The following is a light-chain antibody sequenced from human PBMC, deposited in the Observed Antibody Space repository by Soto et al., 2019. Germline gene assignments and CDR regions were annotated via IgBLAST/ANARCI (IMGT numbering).Light chain of an antibody. CDR1: QSVSSSY. CDR2: AAS. J-gene: IGKJ5*01. Sequence: IVLTQSPGTLSLSPGERATLSCRASQSVSSSYLAWYQQKPGQAPRLLISAASIRATDIPDRFSGSGSGTDFTLTISRLEPEDFAVFYCQQYGSSSITFGQGTRLEIK. CDR3: QQYGSSSIT. V-gene: IGKV3-20*01.